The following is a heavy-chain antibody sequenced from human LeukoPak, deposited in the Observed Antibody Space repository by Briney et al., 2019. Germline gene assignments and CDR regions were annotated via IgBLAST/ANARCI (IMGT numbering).Heavy chain of an antibody. CDR1: GYTFTSYD. V-gene: IGHV1-8*01. CDR3: ARVPRRGDRFDP. CDR2: MNPNSGNT. J-gene: IGHJ5*02. Sequence: ASVKVSCKASGYTFTSYDINWVRQATGQGLEWMGWMNPNSGNTGYAQKFQGRVTMTRNTSISTAYMELSSLTSEDTALYYCARVPRRGDRFDPWGQGTLVTVSS. D-gene: IGHD2-2*01.